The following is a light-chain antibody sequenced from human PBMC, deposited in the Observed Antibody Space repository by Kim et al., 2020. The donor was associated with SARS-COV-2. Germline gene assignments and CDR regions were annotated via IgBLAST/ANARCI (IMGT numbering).Light chain of an antibody. CDR2: DVR. V-gene: IGLV2-14*03. J-gene: IGLJ1*01. CDR1: SSDVGANDY. CDR3: STYTTSSTYV. Sequence: GQSITISCTGTSSDVGANDYVCWYQQLPGKAPKLMIYDVRQRPSGISSRFSGSKSGNTASLTISGLQAEDEADYYCSTYTTSSTYVFGTGTKVTVL.